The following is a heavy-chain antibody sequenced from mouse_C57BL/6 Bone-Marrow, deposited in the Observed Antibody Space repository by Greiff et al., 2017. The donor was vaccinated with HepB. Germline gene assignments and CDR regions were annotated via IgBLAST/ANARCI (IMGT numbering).Heavy chain of an antibody. D-gene: IGHD1-1*01. V-gene: IGHV3-6*01. CDR1: GYSITSGYY. J-gene: IGHJ2*01. Sequence: EVQRVESGPGLVKPSQSLSLTCSVTGYSITSGYYWNWIRQFPGNKLEWMGYISYDGSNNYNPSLKNRISITRDTSKNQFFLKLNSVTTEDTATYYCARELITTVVAPHYFDYWGQGTTLTVSS. CDR3: ARELITTVVAPHYFDY. CDR2: ISYDGSN.